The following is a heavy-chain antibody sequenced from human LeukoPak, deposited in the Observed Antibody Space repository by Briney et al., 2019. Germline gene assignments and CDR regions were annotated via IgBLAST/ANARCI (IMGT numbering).Heavy chain of an antibody. CDR3: ARARSGWYRDY. Sequence: GGSLRLSCAASGFTFSSYSINWVRQAPGKGLEWVSFIAGSSSSIFYADSVKGRFTISRDNARNTVYLQMNSLRDDDTAVYYCARARSGWYRDYWGEGTLGTVSS. V-gene: IGHV3-48*02. CDR2: IAGSSSSI. CDR1: GFTFSSYS. J-gene: IGHJ4*02. D-gene: IGHD6-19*01.